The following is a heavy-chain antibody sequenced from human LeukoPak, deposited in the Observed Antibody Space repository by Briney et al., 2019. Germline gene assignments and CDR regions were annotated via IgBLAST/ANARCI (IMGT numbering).Heavy chain of an antibody. V-gene: IGHV4-39*01. J-gene: IGHJ4*02. CDR3: ARQTGSGLIILP. CDR2: IYYSGNT. Sequence: SETLSLTCTVSGVSISSSNSYWGWIRQPPGKGLEWIGSIYYSGNTYYNASLKSQVSISIDTSKNQFSLRLTSVTAADTAVYYCARQTGSGLIILPGGQGTLVTVSS. CDR1: GVSISSSNSY. D-gene: IGHD3/OR15-3a*01.